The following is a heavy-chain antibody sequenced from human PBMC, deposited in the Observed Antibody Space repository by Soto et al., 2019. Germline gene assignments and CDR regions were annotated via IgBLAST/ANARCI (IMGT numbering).Heavy chain of an antibody. CDR3: AKGILSATIGPYAMDV. CDR2: ISYDGGNI. D-gene: IGHD3-16*01. V-gene: IGHV3-30*18. Sequence: GSLRLSCAASGFTFSSCGMHWVRQAPGKGLEWVGVISYDGGNIYYADSVKGRFTISRDNSKNTLYVQVNSLRPEDTAVYYCAKGILSATIGPYAMDVWGQGTTVTVSS. CDR1: GFTFSSCG. J-gene: IGHJ6*02.